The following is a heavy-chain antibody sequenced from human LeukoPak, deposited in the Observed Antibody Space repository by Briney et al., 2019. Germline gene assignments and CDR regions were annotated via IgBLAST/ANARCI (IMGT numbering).Heavy chain of an antibody. CDR3: TREPSP. Sequence: PSETLSLTCTVSGGSINNYYWSWIRQPAGEGLEWIGRIYSSGSTSYNPSLKSRVTLSGDTSKNQLSLKLSSVTAADTAVYYCTREPSPWGQGTLVTVSS. V-gene: IGHV4-4*07. J-gene: IGHJ5*02. CDR2: IYSSGST. CDR1: GGSINNYY.